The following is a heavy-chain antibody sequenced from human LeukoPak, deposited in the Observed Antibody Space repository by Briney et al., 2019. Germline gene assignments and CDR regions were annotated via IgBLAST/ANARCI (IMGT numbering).Heavy chain of an antibody. J-gene: IGHJ6*02. CDR1: GGSISSYY. D-gene: IGHD1-26*01. CDR2: INYSGST. V-gene: IGHV4-59*13. Sequence: SETLSLTCTVAGGSISSYYWSWIRRPPGKGLEWIGYINYSGSTNYNPSLKSRVTISVDTSKNQFSLKLSSVTAADTAVYYCARGATGWSQYYYYYYGMDVWGQGTTVTVSS. CDR3: ARGATGWSQYYYYYYGMDV.